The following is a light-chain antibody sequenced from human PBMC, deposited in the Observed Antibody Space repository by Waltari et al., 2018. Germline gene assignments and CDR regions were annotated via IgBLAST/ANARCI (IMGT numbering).Light chain of an antibody. CDR1: RPRSYF. Sequence: SSELTQDPAVSVVLGQTVRILCQGDRPRSYFATWYQQKPGQAPVVVIYGTNNRPSGIPARLSGSTSGNTASLTITGAQAEDEADYYCKSRDTSGKQFVFGGGTKVTVL. V-gene: IGLV3-19*01. CDR2: GTN. J-gene: IGLJ1*01. CDR3: KSRDTSGKQFV.